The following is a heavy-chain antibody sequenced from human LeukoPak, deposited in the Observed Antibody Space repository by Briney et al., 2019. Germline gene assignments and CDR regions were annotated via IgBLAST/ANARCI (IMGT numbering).Heavy chain of an antibody. CDR1: GYMFTSYW. J-gene: IGHJ3*02. D-gene: IGHD2-15*01. CDR2: IYPGDSDT. CDR3: ALQDGYCSGGSCYFFGAFDI. Sequence: GESLKISCKDSGYMFTSYWIGWVRQMPGKGLEWMGIIYPGDSDTRYSPSFQGQVTISADKSISTAYLQWSSLKASDTAMYYCALQDGYCSGGSCYFFGAFDIWGQGTMVTVSS. V-gene: IGHV5-51*01.